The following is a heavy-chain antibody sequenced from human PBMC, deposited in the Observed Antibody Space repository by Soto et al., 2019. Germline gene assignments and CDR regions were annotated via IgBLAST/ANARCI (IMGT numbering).Heavy chain of an antibody. Sequence: ESGGGVVQPGRSLRLSCLASGFTFSAYDIHWVRQAPGKGLEWVAVISYDGSKKYYADSVKGLLTISRDNSKSTLYLQINSLRAEDTAVYYCAKAYSGPFDVWGQGTMLIVSS. V-gene: IGHV3-30*18. J-gene: IGHJ3*01. D-gene: IGHD1-26*01. CDR3: AKAYSGPFDV. CDR2: ISYDGSKK. CDR1: GFTFSAYD.